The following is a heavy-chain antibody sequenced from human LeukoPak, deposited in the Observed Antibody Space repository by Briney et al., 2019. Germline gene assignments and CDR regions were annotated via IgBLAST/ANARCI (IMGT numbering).Heavy chain of an antibody. J-gene: IGHJ4*02. D-gene: IGHD3-22*01. CDR1: GDTYTIYS. Sequence: SVKVFCNASGDTYTIYSLQCVRDAPGQAFECGGELLPMCGTPHYAQKFQGRVTIIADEVMGTAYRDLSSLRSNDTAVYFCVRAPLGAVFYYEGTRDYYFDCCGEGSLVTVSS. V-gene: IGHV1-69*13. CDR3: VRAPLGAVFYYEGTRDYYFDC. CDR2: LLPMCGTP.